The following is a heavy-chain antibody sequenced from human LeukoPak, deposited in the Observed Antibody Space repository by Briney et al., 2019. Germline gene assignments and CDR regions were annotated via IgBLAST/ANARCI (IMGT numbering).Heavy chain of an antibody. V-gene: IGHV3-23*01. D-gene: IGHD6-6*01. CDR1: GFTFSSYG. Sequence: GGSLRLSCAASGFTFSSYGMNWVRQAPGKGLEWVSAISDSGSDTYYADSVKGRFTISKDNSKNTLYLQMNSLRAEDTAVYYCAKRVPYTSSSVYFDYWGRGTVV. J-gene: IGHJ4*02. CDR3: AKRVPYTSSSVYFDY. CDR2: ISDSGSDT.